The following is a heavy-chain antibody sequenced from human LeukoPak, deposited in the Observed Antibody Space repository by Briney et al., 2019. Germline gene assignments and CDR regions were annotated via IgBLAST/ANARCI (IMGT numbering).Heavy chain of an antibody. D-gene: IGHD3-16*02. CDR1: GFTFSNYA. J-gene: IGHJ4*02. CDR3: AKRGVGGVIVAIDY. V-gene: IGHV3-23*01. CDR2: ISVNGGST. Sequence: GRSLRLSCVASGFTFSNYAMSWVRQAPGKGLEWVSGISVNGGSTYYADSVKGRFTISRDNSKNTLYLQMNSLRAEDRAVYYCAKRGVGGVIVAIDYWGQGTLVTVSS.